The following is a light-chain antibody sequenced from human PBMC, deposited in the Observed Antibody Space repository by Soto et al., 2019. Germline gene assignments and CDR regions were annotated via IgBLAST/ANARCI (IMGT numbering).Light chain of an antibody. Sequence: QSVLTQPPSASGSPGQSVTISCTGTSSDVGGYKYVSWYQHHPGKAPKVVIYEVTKRPSGVPDRFSGSQSGNTASLTVSGLQAEDEADYYCSSYGGNNNVVFGGGTQLTVL. CDR3: SSYGGNNNVV. CDR1: SSDVGGYKY. CDR2: EVT. V-gene: IGLV2-8*01. J-gene: IGLJ2*01.